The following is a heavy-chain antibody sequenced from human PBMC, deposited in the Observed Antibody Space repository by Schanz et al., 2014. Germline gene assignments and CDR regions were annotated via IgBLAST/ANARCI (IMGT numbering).Heavy chain of an antibody. Sequence: EARLVESGGGLVEPGGSLRLSCSGSGFTFSEVYMSWVRQAPGKGLEWVGRIENNANGATTDYAAPVKGRFTVSRDDSRNTLYLQLNTMSTDATALYFCAAFNTRDAFNVWGQGTMVSVSS. V-gene: IGHV3-15*04. CDR3: AAFNTRDAFNV. J-gene: IGHJ3*01. D-gene: IGHD2-2*02. CDR1: GFTFSEVY. CDR2: IENNANGATT.